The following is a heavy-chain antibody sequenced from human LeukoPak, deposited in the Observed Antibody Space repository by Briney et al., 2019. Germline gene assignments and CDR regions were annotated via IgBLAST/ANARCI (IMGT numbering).Heavy chain of an antibody. Sequence: GGSLRLSCAASGFTFSGSAMPWVRQASGKGLEWVGRIRSKANSYATAYAASVKGRFTISRDDSKNTAYLQMNSLKTEDTAVYYCTGIAAAASQHWGQGTLVTVSS. CDR1: GFTFSGSA. CDR3: TGIAAAASQH. V-gene: IGHV3-73*01. D-gene: IGHD6-13*01. J-gene: IGHJ1*01. CDR2: IRSKANSYAT.